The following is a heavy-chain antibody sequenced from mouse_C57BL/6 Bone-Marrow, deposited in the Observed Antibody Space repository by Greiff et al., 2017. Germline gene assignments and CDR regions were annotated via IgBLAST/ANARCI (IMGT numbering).Heavy chain of an antibody. V-gene: IGHV14-4*01. D-gene: IGHD1-1*01. CDR3: TTSVLLRWAWFAY. Sequence: EVQLMESGAELVRPGASVKLSCTASGFNIKDDYMHWVKQRPEQGLEWIGWIDPENGDTEYASEFQGKATITADTSSNTAYLQLSSLTSEDTAVYYCTTSVLLRWAWFAYWGQGTLVTVSA. CDR2: IDPENGDT. CDR1: GFNIKDDY. J-gene: IGHJ3*01.